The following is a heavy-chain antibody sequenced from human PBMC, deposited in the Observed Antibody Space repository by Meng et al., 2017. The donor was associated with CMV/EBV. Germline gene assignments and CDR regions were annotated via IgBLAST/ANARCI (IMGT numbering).Heavy chain of an antibody. J-gene: IGHJ4*02. CDR1: ECVMTEKG. CDR2: ISASGYYT. Sequence: CATSECVMTEKGVNWVRQAPGKGVEWVSVISASGYYTLYAESVKGRFTIGRDISKNTVYLQTNSLRAEDTAVYFCAKAPTRRYYFDSWGQGSLVTVSS. CDR3: AKAPTRRYYFDS. D-gene: IGHD5-24*01. V-gene: IGHV3-23*01.